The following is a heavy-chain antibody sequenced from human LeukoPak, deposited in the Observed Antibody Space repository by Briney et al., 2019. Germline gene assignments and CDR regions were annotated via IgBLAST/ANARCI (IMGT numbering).Heavy chain of an antibody. J-gene: IGHJ4*02. CDR2: IYYSGST. CDR3: ARGTHDYDTRSLGY. Sequence: SETLSLTCTVSGGCKSSHYWSWIRQPPGKGLEWIGYIYYSGSTNYNPSLQSRVTISVDTSKNQFSLKLSSVTAADTAVYYCARGTHDYDTRSLGYWGQGTLVTVSS. CDR1: GGCKSSHY. V-gene: IGHV4-59*11. D-gene: IGHD3-22*01.